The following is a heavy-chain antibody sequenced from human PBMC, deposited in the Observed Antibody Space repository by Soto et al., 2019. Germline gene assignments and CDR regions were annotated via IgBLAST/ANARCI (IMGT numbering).Heavy chain of an antibody. CDR3: ARDWVWLANYYYYGMDV. D-gene: IGHD6-19*01. J-gene: IGHJ6*02. V-gene: IGHV6-1*01. CDR1: GDSVSSNSAA. CDR2: TYYRSKWYN. Sequence: PSQTLSLTCAISGDSVSSNSAAWNWIRQSPSRGLEWLGRTYYRSKWYNDYAVSVKSRITINPDTSKNQFSLQLNSVTPEDTAVYYCARDWVWLANYYYYGMDVWGQGTTVTVS.